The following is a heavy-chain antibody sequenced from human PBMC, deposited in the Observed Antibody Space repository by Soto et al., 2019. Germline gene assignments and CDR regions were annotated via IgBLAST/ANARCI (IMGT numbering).Heavy chain of an antibody. Sequence: PSETLSLTCTVSGGSISSYYWSWIRQPPGKGLEWIGYVSYTGSTYYNPSFQSRVTISLGTSMNRFSLKVASVTAADTAVYYCARLSVDLNDYWSLDPWGQGTLVTVSS. V-gene: IGHV4-59*13. CDR1: GGSISSYY. D-gene: IGHD1-1*01. J-gene: IGHJ5*02. CDR3: ARLSVDLNDYWSLDP. CDR2: VSYTGST.